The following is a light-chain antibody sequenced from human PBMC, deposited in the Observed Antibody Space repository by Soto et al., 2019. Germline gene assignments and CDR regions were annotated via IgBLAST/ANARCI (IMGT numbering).Light chain of an antibody. CDR1: SSDVGGYNY. V-gene: IGLV2-14*01. J-gene: IGLJ2*01. Sequence: HSALTQPASVSGSPGQSITISCTGTSSDVGGYNYVSWYQQHPGKAPKLMIYDVSNRPSGVSNRFSGSKSGNTASLTISGLQAEDEADYYCSSYTSSSILFGGGTKLTVL. CDR2: DVS. CDR3: SSYTSSSIL.